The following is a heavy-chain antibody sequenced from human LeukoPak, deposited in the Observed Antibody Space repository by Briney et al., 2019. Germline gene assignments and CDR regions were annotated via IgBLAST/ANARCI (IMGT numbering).Heavy chain of an antibody. D-gene: IGHD2-15*01. CDR2: INPNSGGT. J-gene: IGHJ5*02. V-gene: IGHV1-2*02. CDR1: GYTFTGYY. CDR3: ARDLAYCSGGSCYSYNWFDP. Sequence: ASVKVSCKASGYTFTGYYMHWVRQAPGQGLEWMGWINPNSGGTNYAQKFQGRVTMTRDTSISTAYMELSRLRSDDTAVYYCARDLAYCSGGSCYSYNWFDPWGQGTLVTVSS.